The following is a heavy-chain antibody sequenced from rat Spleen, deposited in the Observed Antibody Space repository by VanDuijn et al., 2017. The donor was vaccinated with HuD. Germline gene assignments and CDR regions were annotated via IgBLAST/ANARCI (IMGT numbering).Heavy chain of an antibody. CDR2: ISYDGSST. CDR1: GFTFSDYY. D-gene: IGHD1-9*01. J-gene: IGHJ2*01. V-gene: IGHV5-29*01. Sequence: EVQLVESGGGLVQPGRSLKLSCAASGFTFSDYYMAWVRQAPTKGLEWVATISYDGSSTYYRDSVKGRFTISRDNAKSTLYLQMDSLRSEDTATYYCARRDTMGIAFDYWGQGVMVTVSS. CDR3: ARRDTMGIAFDY.